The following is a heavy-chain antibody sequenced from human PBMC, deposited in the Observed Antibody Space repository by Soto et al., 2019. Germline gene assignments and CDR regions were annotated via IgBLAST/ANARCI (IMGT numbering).Heavy chain of an antibody. J-gene: IGHJ4*02. CDR3: ARDPVAGTYFDY. D-gene: IGHD6-19*01. V-gene: IGHV1-18*01. CDR1: GYTFTSYG. CDR2: INANNGNT. Sequence: QVQLVQSGAEVKKPGASVKVSCKASGYTFTSYGISWVRQAPGQGLEWMGWINANNGNTNYAQKLQGRATMTTDTTTSTAYMKLRSLRTDDKAVFYGARDPVAGTYFDYWGQGTLVTVSS.